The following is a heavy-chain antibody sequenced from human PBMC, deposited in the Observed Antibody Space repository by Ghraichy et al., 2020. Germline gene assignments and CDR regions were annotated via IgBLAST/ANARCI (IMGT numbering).Heavy chain of an antibody. V-gene: IGHV3-23*01. J-gene: IGHJ4*02. CDR3: AKGTKFPASYGFFDY. CDR1: GITFATYA. Sequence: GGSLRLSCTASGITFATYAMSWVRQAPGKGLEWVSTINDGGGTTYYADSVKGRFTISRDNSKNTLYLQMNSLRADDTAIYYCAKGTKFPASYGFFDYWGQGTLVTVSS. D-gene: IGHD3-3*01. CDR2: INDGGGTT.